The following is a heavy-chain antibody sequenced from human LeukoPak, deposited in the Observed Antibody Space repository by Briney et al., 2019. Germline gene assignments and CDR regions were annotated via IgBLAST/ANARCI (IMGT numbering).Heavy chain of an antibody. J-gene: IGHJ4*02. Sequence: SDTLSLTCTVSAYSISSGYYGAWIRQPPGRGREWIGSIYHSGSTYYNPSLKSRVTISVDTSKNQFSLMLSSVTAADTAVYYCARDWRYYYDSSGYRYYFDYWGQGTLVTVSS. CDR2: IYHSGST. CDR3: ARDWRYYYDSSGYRYYFDY. V-gene: IGHV4-38-2*02. D-gene: IGHD3-22*01. CDR1: AYSISSGYY.